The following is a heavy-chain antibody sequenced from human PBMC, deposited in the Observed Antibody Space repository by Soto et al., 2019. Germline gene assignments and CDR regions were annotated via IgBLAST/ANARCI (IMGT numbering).Heavy chain of an antibody. V-gene: IGHV3-23*01. CDR2: ISGSGGST. CDR3: AKDLVTGTYKYYYYGMDV. D-gene: IGHD1-20*01. J-gene: IGHJ6*02. Sequence: GGSLRLSCAASGFTFSSYAMSWVRQAPGKGLEWVSAISGSGGSTYYADSVKGRFTISRDNSKNTLYLQMNSLRAEDTAVYYCAKDLVTGTYKYYYYGMDVWGQGTTVTVSS. CDR1: GFTFSSYA.